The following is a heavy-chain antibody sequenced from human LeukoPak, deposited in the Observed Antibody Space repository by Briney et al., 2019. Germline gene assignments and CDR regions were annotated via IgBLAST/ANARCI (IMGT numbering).Heavy chain of an antibody. CDR3: ASNTNYYEGSGHYVFDY. V-gene: IGHV1-69*13. D-gene: IGHD3-22*01. CDR2: IIPILGTA. CDR1: GGTFSTYA. J-gene: IGHJ4*02. Sequence: SVKVSCKPSGGTFSTYAISWVRQAPGQGFEWMGGIIPILGTAKYAKKFQGRVTITADEFTSTAHMELSSLRSEDTAVYYCASNTNYYEGSGHYVFDYWGQGTLVTISS.